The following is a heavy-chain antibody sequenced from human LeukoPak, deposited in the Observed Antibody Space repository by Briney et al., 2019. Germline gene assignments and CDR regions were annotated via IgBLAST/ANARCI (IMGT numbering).Heavy chain of an antibody. D-gene: IGHD6-6*01. CDR2: IYYSGST. CDR1: GGSISSYY. V-gene: IGHV4-59*01. CDR3: ARAGSDSSSNDY. Sequence: PSETLSLTCTVSGGSISSYYWSWIRQPPGKGLEWIGYIYYSGSTNYNPSLKSRVTISVDTSKNQFSLKLSSVTAADTAVYYCARAGSDSSSNDYWGQGTLVTVSS. J-gene: IGHJ4*02.